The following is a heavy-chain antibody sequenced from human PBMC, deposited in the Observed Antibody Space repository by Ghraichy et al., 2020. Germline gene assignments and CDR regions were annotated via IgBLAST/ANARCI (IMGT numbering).Heavy chain of an antibody. CDR3: AKALHYDFWSGYAYYAMDV. V-gene: IGHV3-23*01. D-gene: IGHD3-3*01. CDR1: GFTFSTYV. CDR2: ISGGGDST. Sequence: EGSLRLSCAASGFTFSTYVMSWVRQAPGKGLEWVSGISGGGDSTLHADSVKGRFTISRDNSKYTLYLQMNSLTAEDTAVYYCAKALHYDFWSGYAYYAMDVWGQGTTVTVSS. J-gene: IGHJ6*02.